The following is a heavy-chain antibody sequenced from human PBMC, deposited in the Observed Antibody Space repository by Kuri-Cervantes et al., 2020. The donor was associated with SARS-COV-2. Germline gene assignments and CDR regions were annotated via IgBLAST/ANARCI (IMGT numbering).Heavy chain of an antibody. D-gene: IGHD1-1*01. V-gene: IGHV3-7*01. Sequence: GESLKISCAASGFTFSSYSMNWVRQAPGKGLEWVANIKQDGSEKYYVDSVKGRFTLSRDNAKNMLFPQMNSLRAEDTAVYYCVRDGDHWNFDYWGQGTLVTVSS. CDR2: IKQDGSEK. CDR1: GFTFSSYS. CDR3: VRDGDHWNFDY. J-gene: IGHJ4*02.